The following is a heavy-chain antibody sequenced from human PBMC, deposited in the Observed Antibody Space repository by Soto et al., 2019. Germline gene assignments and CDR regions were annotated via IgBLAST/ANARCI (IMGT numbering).Heavy chain of an antibody. J-gene: IGHJ6*02. V-gene: IGHV3-53*02. Sequence: EVQLVETGGGLIQPGGSLRLSCAASGFTVSSNYMSWVRQAPGKGLEWVSVIYSGGSTYYADSVKGRFTISRDNSKNTLYLQMNSLRAEDTAVYYCARYKQWLVPYYYYGMDVWGQGTTVTVSS. CDR3: ARYKQWLVPYYYYGMDV. CDR1: GFTVSSNY. D-gene: IGHD6-19*01. CDR2: IYSGGST.